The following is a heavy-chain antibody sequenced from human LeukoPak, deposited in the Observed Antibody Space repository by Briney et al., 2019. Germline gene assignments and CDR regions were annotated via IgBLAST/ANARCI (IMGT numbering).Heavy chain of an antibody. Sequence: PSETLSLTCAVTGNSITSSYYWARIRQPPGKGLEWIGSVYHSGSTYYNPSLKSRAAISVDTTKNRFSLKLTSVTAADPAVYFCAGQQDGNGYYFYWGQGTLVTVSS. J-gene: IGHJ4*02. V-gene: IGHV4-38-2*01. CDR2: VYHSGST. CDR3: AGQQDGNGYYFY. D-gene: IGHD3-22*01. CDR1: GNSITSSYY.